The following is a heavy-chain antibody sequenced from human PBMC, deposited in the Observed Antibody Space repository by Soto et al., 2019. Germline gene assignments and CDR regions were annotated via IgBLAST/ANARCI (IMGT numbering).Heavy chain of an antibody. V-gene: IGHV5-51*01. CDR2: IYPGDSDT. CDR3: ARRDSSGYYSKWSHDAFDI. Sequence: GESLKISCKGSGYSFTSYWIGWVRQMPGKGLEWMGIIYPGDSDTRYSPSFQGQVTISADKSISTAYLQWSSLKASDTAMYYCARRDSSGYYSKWSHDAFDIWGQGTMVTVSS. D-gene: IGHD3-22*01. CDR1: GYSFTSYW. J-gene: IGHJ3*02.